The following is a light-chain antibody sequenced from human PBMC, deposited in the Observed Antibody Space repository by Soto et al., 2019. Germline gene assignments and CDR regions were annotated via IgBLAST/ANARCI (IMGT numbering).Light chain of an antibody. CDR2: AAS. Sequence: DIQMTQSPSSLSASVGDRVTITCRASQSISSYLNWYQQKPGKAPKLLIYAASSLQSGVPSRFSGSGSGTDFTLTISSLQTEDFANYYCQQSYSTPPITFGQGTRLEIK. J-gene: IGKJ5*01. V-gene: IGKV1-39*01. CDR3: QQSYSTPPIT. CDR1: QSISSY.